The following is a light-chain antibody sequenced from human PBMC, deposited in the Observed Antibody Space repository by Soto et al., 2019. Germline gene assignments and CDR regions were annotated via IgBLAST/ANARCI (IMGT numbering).Light chain of an antibody. CDR2: WAS. CDR3: QQYESTPPT. CDR1: QRVLYSSNNKNY. Sequence: DIVMTQSPDSLAASLGEGATINCKSSQRVLYSSNNKNYLAWYQQRPGQPPKLLIYWASTREAGVPDRFSGSGSGTDFTLTITSLQAEDVAVYYCQQYESTPPTFGQGTKLEIK. V-gene: IGKV4-1*01. J-gene: IGKJ2*01.